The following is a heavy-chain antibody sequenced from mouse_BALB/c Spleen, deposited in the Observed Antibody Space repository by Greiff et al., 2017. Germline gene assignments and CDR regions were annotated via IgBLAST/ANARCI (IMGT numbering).Heavy chain of an antibody. CDR2: ISSGGGST. J-gene: IGHJ4*01. V-gene: IGHV5-12-1*01. CDR1: GFAFSSYD. CDR3: ARRSYYGNPYAMDY. D-gene: IGHD2-10*01. Sequence: EVQLVESGGGLVKPGGSLKLSCAASGFAFSSYDMSWVRQTPEKRLEWVAYISSGGGSTYYPDTVKGRFTISRDNAKNTLYLQMSSLKSEDTAMYYCARRSYYGNPYAMDYWGQGTSVTVSS.